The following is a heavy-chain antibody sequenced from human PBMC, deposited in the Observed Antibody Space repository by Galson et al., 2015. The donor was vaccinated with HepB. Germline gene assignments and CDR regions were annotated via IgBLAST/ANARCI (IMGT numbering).Heavy chain of an antibody. J-gene: IGHJ5*02. Sequence: GLEWVGYISHSGRTDYNPSLNSRVTMSVDRSKNHFSLNLNSVTAADTAVYYCARERQYFDSSGYPSHWFDPWGQGILVTVSS. CDR3: ARERQYFDSSGYPSHWFDP. V-gene: IGHV4-30-2*01. D-gene: IGHD3-22*01. CDR2: ISHSGRT.